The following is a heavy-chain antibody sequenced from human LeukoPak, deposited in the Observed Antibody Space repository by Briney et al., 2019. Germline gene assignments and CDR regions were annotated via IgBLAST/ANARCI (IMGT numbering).Heavy chain of an antibody. Sequence: GGSLRLSCAASGFIFSSYAMSWVRQAPGKGLDWVSAISGSGGSTYYADSVKGRFTISRDNSKNTLYLQMNSLRAEDTAIYYCAKGAAYYYDSSGYFQHWGQGTLATVSS. D-gene: IGHD3-22*01. CDR3: AKGAAYYYDSSGYFQH. V-gene: IGHV3-23*01. CDR1: GFIFSSYA. CDR2: ISGSGGST. J-gene: IGHJ1*01.